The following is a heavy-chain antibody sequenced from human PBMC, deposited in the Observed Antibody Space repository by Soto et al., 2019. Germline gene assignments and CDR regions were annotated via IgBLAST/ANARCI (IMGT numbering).Heavy chain of an antibody. CDR3: AKSPDFFCSSANCSRYSFDY. V-gene: IGHV3-30*18. D-gene: IGHD2-2*01. CDR2: ISHDGSDK. CDR1: GFPFGDFG. J-gene: IGHJ4*02. Sequence: PGGSLRLSCTASGFPFGDFGMHWLRQAPGKGREGVAVISHDGSDKFYADSVKARFTISRDNSKNTLYLQMSGLRGEATAGYYCAKSPDFFCSSANCSRYSFDYWSQGTLVTVSS.